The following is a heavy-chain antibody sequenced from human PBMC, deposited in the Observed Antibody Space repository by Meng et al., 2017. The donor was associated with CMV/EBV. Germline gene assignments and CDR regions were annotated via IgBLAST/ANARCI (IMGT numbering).Heavy chain of an antibody. CDR2: ISYDGSNK. Sequence: GGSLRLSCAASGFTFSSYAMHWVRQAPGKGLEWVAVISYDGSNKYYADSVKGRFTISRENAKNSLYLQMNSLRAGDTAVYYCARAAYYDFWSGYWGDAFDIWGQGTMVTVSS. V-gene: IGHV3-30*14. CDR3: ARAAYYDFWSGYWGDAFDI. D-gene: IGHD3-3*01. CDR1: GFTFSSYA. J-gene: IGHJ3*02.